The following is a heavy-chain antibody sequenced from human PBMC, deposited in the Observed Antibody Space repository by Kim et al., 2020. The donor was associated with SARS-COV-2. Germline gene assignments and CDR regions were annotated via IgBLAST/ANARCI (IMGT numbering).Heavy chain of an antibody. Sequence: VDSGKGRFTISRENAKNSLYLQMNSLRAEDTAVYYCARVTDYYDSSGLDPWGQGTLVTVSS. J-gene: IGHJ5*02. V-gene: IGHV3-7*01. CDR3: ARVTDYYDSSGLDP. D-gene: IGHD3-22*01.